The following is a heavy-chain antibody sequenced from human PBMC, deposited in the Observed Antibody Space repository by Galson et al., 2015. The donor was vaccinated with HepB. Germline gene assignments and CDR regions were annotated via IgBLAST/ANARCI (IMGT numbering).Heavy chain of an antibody. J-gene: IGHJ3*02. D-gene: IGHD1-26*01. V-gene: IGHV5-51*01. CDR2: IYPGDSDT. CDR3: ARHLGIVGATRDAFDI. CDR1: GYSFTTYW. Sequence: QSGAVVKKPGESLKISCKGSGYSFTTYWIGWVRQMPGKGLEWMGIIYPGDSDTRYSPSFQGQVTISADKSISTAYLQWSSLKASDTAMYYCARHLGIVGATRDAFDIWGQGTMVTVSS.